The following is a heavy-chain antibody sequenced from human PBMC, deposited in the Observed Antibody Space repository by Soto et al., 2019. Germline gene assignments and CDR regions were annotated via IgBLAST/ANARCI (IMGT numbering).Heavy chain of an antibody. D-gene: IGHD3-22*01. CDR1: GYSFAGYW. V-gene: IGHV5-10-1*01. J-gene: IGHJ4*02. CDR3: ARQRYDSDTGPNFQYYFDS. CDR2: IDPSDSQT. Sequence: GESLKISGKGSGYSFAGYWITWVRQKPGKGLEWMGRIDPSDSQTYYSPSFRGHVTISATKSITTVFLQWSSLRASDTAMYYCARQRYDSDTGPNFQYYFDSWGQGTPGTVSS.